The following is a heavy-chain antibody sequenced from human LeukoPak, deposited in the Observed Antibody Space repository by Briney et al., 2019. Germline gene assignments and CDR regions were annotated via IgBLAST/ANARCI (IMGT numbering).Heavy chain of an antibody. CDR3: ARTSTWYVGMDV. CDR1: GGSISGGSYY. J-gene: IGHJ6*02. V-gene: IGHV4-61*02. Sequence: SETLSLTCTVSGGSISGGSYYWSWIRQPAGKGLEWIGRIYTSGSTNYNPSLKSRVTISVDTSKNQFSLKLSSVTAADTAVYHCARTSTWYVGMDVWGQGTTVTVSS. D-gene: IGHD6-13*01. CDR2: IYTSGST.